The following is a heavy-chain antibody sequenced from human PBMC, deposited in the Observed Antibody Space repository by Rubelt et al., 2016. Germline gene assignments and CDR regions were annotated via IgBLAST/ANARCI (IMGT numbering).Heavy chain of an antibody. J-gene: IGHJ4*02. V-gene: IGHV1-69*10. Sequence: QVQLVQSGAEVKKPGASVKVSCKASGYTFTSYGISWVRQAPGQGLEWMGWIIPILGVANYAQKCQGRVTITADKSTSTAYMELSSLTSEDTAVYYCASRYCSTTSCYHFDYWGQGTLVTVSS. D-gene: IGHD2-2*01. CDR2: IIPILGVA. CDR1: GYTFTSYG. CDR3: ASRYCSTTSCYHFDY.